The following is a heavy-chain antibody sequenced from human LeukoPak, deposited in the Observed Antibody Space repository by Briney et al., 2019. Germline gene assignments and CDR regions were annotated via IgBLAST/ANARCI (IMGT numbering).Heavy chain of an antibody. CDR1: GYTFTGYF. CDR2: INPNSGGP. Sequence: ASVKVSCKASGYTFTGYFLHWVRRAPGQGFEWMGWINPNSGGPYYTQRFQGRVTMTRDTSISTAYMGLSSLRSDDTAVYYCARAQSPPAPAGTFANSWGQGTLVTVSS. J-gene: IGHJ4*02. CDR3: ARAQSPPAPAGTFANS. V-gene: IGHV1-2*02. D-gene: IGHD6-13*01.